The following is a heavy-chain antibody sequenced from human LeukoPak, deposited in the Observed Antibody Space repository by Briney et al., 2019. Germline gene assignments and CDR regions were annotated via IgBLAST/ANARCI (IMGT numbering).Heavy chain of an antibody. CDR3: ARGTGLSRSSSWYGGQRPTHRYFDY. D-gene: IGHD6-13*01. CDR1: GYTFTSYY. V-gene: IGHV1-46*01. J-gene: IGHJ4*02. Sequence: ASVKVSCKASGYTFTSYYMHWVRQALGQGLEWMGIINPSGGSTSYARKFQGRVTMTRDMSTSTVYMELSSLRSEDTAVYYCARGTGLSRSSSWYGGQRPTHRYFDYWGQGTLVTVSS. CDR2: INPSGGST.